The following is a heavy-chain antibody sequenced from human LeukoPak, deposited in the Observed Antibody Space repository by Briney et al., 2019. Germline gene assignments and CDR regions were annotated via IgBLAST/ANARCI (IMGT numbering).Heavy chain of an antibody. CDR1: GYTFTSYG. D-gene: IGHD3-22*01. Sequence: ASVRVSCKASGYTFTSYGISWVRQAPGQGLEWMGWISAYNGNTNYAQKLQGRVTMTTDTSTSTAYMELRSLRAEDTAVYYCAKDKPLRLITMIRASAFDIWGQGTMVTVSS. CDR3: AKDKPLRLITMIRASAFDI. J-gene: IGHJ3*02. V-gene: IGHV1-18*01. CDR2: ISAYNGNT.